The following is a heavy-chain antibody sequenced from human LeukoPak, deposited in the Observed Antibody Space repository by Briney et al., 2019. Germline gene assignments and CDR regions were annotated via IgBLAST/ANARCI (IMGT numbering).Heavy chain of an antibody. D-gene: IGHD3-10*01. V-gene: IGHV3-74*01. CDR1: GFTFSSHL. CDR2: INGDGTAP. Sequence: GGSLRLSCAASGFTFSSHLMHWVRQAQGTGLEWIAGINGDGTAPNYADSVKGRFTISTDNAKSTLYMQMSSLRADDTAVHHCVRNFVTGEWGEGTLV. CDR3: VRNFVTGE. J-gene: IGHJ1*01.